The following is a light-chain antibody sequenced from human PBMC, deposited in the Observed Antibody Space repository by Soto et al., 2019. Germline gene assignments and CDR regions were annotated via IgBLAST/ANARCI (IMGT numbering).Light chain of an antibody. Sequence: AIQMTQSPSSLSASVGDRVTITCRASQGIRYDLGWYQQKPGKAPNLLIFGASNLQSGVPSRFSGSGSGTDFILTISSLQPEDFATHYCLQDYNYPWTFGQGTKVEIK. J-gene: IGKJ1*01. CDR2: GAS. CDR3: LQDYNYPWT. CDR1: QGIRYD. V-gene: IGKV1-6*01.